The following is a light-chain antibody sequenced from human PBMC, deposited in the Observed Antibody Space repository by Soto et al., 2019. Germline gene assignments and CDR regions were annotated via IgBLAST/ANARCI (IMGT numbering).Light chain of an antibody. V-gene: IGKV3-20*01. CDR2: SAS. J-gene: IGKJ1*01. Sequence: DIVPTHSPSAQSLSPGESATLCCRAGQSASSSYIAWYQQKPGQTPGLLISSASSKATGIPDWFTGSGPTTDFTLTNSILEHEGYAEDYSPPSRTFGHGTKVDI. CDR3: PPSRT. CDR1: QSASSSY.